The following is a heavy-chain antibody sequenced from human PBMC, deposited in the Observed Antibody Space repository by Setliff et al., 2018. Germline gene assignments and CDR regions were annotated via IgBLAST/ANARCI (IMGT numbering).Heavy chain of an antibody. D-gene: IGHD2-2*01. V-gene: IGHV3-7*03. Sequence: GGSLRLSCAASGVTFSNYWMAWVRQAPGKGLEWVATIKHDGTYTYYVDSVKGRFAVSRDNTNNSMYLQMNSLGTDDTAVYYCARDGSIEVGPGTNQELDVWGTGTTVTVSS. J-gene: IGHJ6*04. CDR2: IKHDGTYT. CDR3: ARDGSIEVGPGTNQELDV. CDR1: GVTFSNYW.